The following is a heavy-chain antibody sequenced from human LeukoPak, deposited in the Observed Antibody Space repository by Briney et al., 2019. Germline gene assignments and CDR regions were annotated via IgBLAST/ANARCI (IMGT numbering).Heavy chain of an antibody. D-gene: IGHD3-10*01. CDR3: ARTGEYSGSGPSWAFDI. CDR2: IYSSGNT. CDR1: GGSITNYY. Sequence: SETLSLTCSLSGGSITNYYWSWVRQPPGKGLEWLAWIYSSGNTQYNPSLKTRVTISLRTSNTHFSLRLTSVTASDPAVYYCARTGEYSGSGPSWAFDIWGQGTMVTVSS. J-gene: IGHJ3*02. V-gene: IGHV4-4*09.